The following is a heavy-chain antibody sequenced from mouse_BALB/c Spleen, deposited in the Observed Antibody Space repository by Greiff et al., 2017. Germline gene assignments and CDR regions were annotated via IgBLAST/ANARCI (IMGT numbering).Heavy chain of an antibody. V-gene: IGHV5-12-2*01. Sequence: EVMLVESGGGLVQPGGSLKLSCAASGFTFSSYTMSWVRQTPEKRLEWVAYISNGGGSNYYPDTVKGRFTISRDNAKNTLYLQMSSLKSEDTAMYYCARQGRSSAFYAMDYWGQGTSVTVSS. CDR2: ISNGGGSN. J-gene: IGHJ4*01. CDR3: ARQGRSSAFYAMDY. CDR1: GFTFSSYT. D-gene: IGHD1-1*01.